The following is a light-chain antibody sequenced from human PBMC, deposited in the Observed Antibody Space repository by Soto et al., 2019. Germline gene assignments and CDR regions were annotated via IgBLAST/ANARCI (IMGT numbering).Light chain of an antibody. Sequence: DVVLTQTPLSSPVTLGQPASISCRSSQSLLHSDGTTYLSWLHQRPGQPPRLFIYSVSNRFSGVLDRFSGSGAGTDFTLKISRVEAEDVGVYYCMQATQYPSYTFGQGTKLEI. V-gene: IGKV2-24*01. CDR1: QSLLHSDGTTY. J-gene: IGKJ2*01. CDR2: SVS. CDR3: MQATQYPSYT.